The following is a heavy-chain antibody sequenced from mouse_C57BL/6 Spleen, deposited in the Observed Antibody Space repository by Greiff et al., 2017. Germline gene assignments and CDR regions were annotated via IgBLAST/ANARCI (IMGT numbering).Heavy chain of an antibody. CDR2: IDPSDSYT. J-gene: IGHJ2*01. D-gene: IGHD2-1*01. CDR1: GYTFTSYW. CDR3: ARGGNLLWSYFDY. V-gene: IGHV1-69*01. Sequence: QVQLQQPGAELMMPGASVKLSCKASGYTFTSYWMHWVKQRPGQGLEWIGEIDPSDSYTNYNQKFKGKSTLTVDKPSSTAYMQLSSLTSEDSAVYYCARGGNLLWSYFDYWGQGTTLTVSS.